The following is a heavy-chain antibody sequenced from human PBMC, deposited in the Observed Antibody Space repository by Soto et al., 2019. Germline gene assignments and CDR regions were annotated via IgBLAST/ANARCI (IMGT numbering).Heavy chain of an antibody. D-gene: IGHD2-2*01. CDR1: GCSISSSSYY. J-gene: IGHJ6*02. V-gene: IGHV4-39*01. CDR2: IYYSGST. CDR3: ARAGEGYCSSTSCSRLIPYYYYYGMDV. Sequence: SETLSLTCTVSGCSISSSSYYWGWIRQPPGKGLEWIGSIYYSGSTYYNPSLKSRVTISVDTSKNQFSLKLSSVTAADTAVYYCARAGEGYCSSTSCSRLIPYYYYYGMDVWGQGTTVTVSS.